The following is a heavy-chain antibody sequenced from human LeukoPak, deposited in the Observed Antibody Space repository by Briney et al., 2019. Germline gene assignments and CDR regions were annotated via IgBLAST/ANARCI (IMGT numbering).Heavy chain of an antibody. CDR1: GFTFSSYW. CDR2: INSDGSST. Sequence: PGGSLRLSCAASGFTFSSYWMHWVRQAPGKGLVWVSRINSDGSSTTYADSVKGRFTISRDNAKNTLYLQMNSLRAEDTAVYYCAKTYTRSAFDIWGQGTMVTVSS. D-gene: IGHD4-11*01. V-gene: IGHV3-74*01. J-gene: IGHJ3*02. CDR3: AKTYTRSAFDI.